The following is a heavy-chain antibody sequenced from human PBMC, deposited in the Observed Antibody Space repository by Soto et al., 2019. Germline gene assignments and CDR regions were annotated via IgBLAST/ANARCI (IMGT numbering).Heavy chain of an antibody. V-gene: IGHV3-48*04. D-gene: IGHD3-9*01. CDR2: IFVISTTI. CDR1: GFTFSSYS. Sequence: EVQLVESGGGLVQPGGSLRLSCVASGFTFSSYSMVWVRQAPGKGLEWIAYIFVISTTIHYADSVKGRFTVSRNNTQNSLFLLMNSLRAEDTAIYYCAREKDWAFDYWGQGTQVIVSS. CDR3: AREKDWAFDY. J-gene: IGHJ4*02.